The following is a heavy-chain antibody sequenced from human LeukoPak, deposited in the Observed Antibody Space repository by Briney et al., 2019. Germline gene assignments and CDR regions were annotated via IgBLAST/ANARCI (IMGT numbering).Heavy chain of an antibody. V-gene: IGHV1-46*01. CDR1: GYTFTSYY. J-gene: IGHJ6*02. Sequence: ASVKDSCKASGYTFTSYYMHWVRQAPGQGLEWMGIINPSGGSTSYAQKFQGRVTMTRDTSPSTVYMELSSLRSEDTAVYYCARDFGPVDGTIFGVVISAYGMDVWGQGTTVTVSS. D-gene: IGHD3-3*01. CDR3: ARDFGPVDGTIFGVVISAYGMDV. CDR2: INPSGGST.